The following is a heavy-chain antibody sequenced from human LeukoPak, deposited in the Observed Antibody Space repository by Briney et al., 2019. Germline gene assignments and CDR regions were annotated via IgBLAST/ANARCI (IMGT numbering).Heavy chain of an antibody. Sequence: GGSLRLSCAASGFTVSSNYMSWVRQAPGKGLEWVSVIYSGGSTYYADSVKGRFTISRDNSKNTLYLQMNSLRADDTAVYYCARERFHGSGAPKYDCWGQGTLVTVSS. J-gene: IGHJ4*02. CDR3: ARERFHGSGAPKYDC. V-gene: IGHV3-53*01. CDR1: GFTVSSNY. CDR2: IYSGGST. D-gene: IGHD3-10*01.